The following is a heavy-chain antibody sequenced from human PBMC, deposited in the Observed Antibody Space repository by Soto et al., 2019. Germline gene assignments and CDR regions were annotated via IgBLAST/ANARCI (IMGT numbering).Heavy chain of an antibody. J-gene: IGHJ6*02. CDR3: ARRRGRGDYYYYGMDV. Sequence: QVQLVQSGAEVKKPGSSVKVSCKASGGTFSSYAISWVRQAPGQGLEWMGGIIPIFGTANYAQKFQGRVTITADESTSTAYMERSSLRSEDTAVYYCARRRGRGDYYYYGMDVWGQGTTVTVSS. CDR1: GGTFSSYA. V-gene: IGHV1-69*12. D-gene: IGHD3-10*01. CDR2: IIPIFGTA.